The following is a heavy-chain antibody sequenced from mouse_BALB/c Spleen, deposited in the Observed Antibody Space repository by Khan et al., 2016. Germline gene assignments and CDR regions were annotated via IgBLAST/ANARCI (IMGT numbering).Heavy chain of an antibody. CDR1: GDSITSGF. CDR3: ARYSLYYFDC. D-gene: IGHD2-3*01. Sequence: EVQLQESGPSLVKPSQTLSLTCSVTGDSITSGFWNWIRKFPGNKLEYMGYINYSGSTFYNPSFKSRIPITRDTSKNQYYLQLNSVTSEDTATYXVARYSLYYFDCWDQGTTLTVSA. J-gene: IGHJ2*01. CDR2: INYSGST. V-gene: IGHV3-8*02.